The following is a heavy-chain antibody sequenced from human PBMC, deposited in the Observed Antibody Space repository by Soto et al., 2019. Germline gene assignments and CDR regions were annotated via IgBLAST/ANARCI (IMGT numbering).Heavy chain of an antibody. CDR2: INPSGGST. V-gene: IGHV1-46*01. Sequence: QVQLVQSGAEVKKPGASVKVSCKASGYTFTSYYMHWVRQAPGQGLEWMGIINPSGGSTSYAQKFQGRVTMTRDPSTSTVYMELSSLRSEDTAVYYCARGGTIFGVVILVMDVWGQGTTVTVSS. CDR3: ARGGTIFGVVILVMDV. J-gene: IGHJ6*02. CDR1: GYTFTSYY. D-gene: IGHD3-3*01.